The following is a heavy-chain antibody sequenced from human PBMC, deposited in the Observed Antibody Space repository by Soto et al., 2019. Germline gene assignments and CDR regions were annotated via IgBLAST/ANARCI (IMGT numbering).Heavy chain of an antibody. CDR1: GYTFTKYA. CDR2: INAGSGNT. V-gene: IGHV1-3*01. J-gene: IGHJ5*02. Sequence: ASVKVSCKASGYTFTKYAIHWVRQAPGQGLEWMGWINAGSGNTKYSQKFQGRVTTTRDTSASTAYMELSSLRSEDTAVYYCARGEGYCSGGICYRWFDPWGQGSLVTV. D-gene: IGHD2-15*01. CDR3: ARGEGYCSGGICYRWFDP.